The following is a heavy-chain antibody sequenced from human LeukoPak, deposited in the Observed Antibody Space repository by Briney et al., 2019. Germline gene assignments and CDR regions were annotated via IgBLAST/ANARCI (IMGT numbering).Heavy chain of an antibody. CDR2: ISAYNGNI. CDR1: GYTFTTYG. J-gene: IGHJ4*02. Sequence: ASVKVSCKASGYTFTTYGISWVRQAPGQGLEWMGWISAYNGNINYAQKFLGRATLTTDTSTSTAYMEVRSLRSDDTAVYYCARDQEGYSYGPGVSDYWGQGTLVTVSS. V-gene: IGHV1-18*01. D-gene: IGHD5-18*01. CDR3: ARDQEGYSYGPGVSDY.